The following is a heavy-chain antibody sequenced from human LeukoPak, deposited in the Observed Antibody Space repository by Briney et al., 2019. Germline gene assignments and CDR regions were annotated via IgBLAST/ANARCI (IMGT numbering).Heavy chain of an antibody. V-gene: IGHV3-30*18. D-gene: IGHD2-8*01. CDR1: GFTFSSYG. CDR3: AKEFSLRGLMVYDFDY. CDR2: ISYDESNK. Sequence: SGGSLRLSCAASGFTFSSYGMHWVRQAPGKGLEWVAVISYDESNKYYADSVKGRFTISRDNSKNTLSLQMNSLRAEETAVYYCAKEFSLRGLMVYDFDYWGQGTLVTVSS. J-gene: IGHJ4*02.